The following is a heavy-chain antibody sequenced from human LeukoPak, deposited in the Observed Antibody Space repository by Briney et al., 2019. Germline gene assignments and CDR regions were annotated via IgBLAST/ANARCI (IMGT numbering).Heavy chain of an antibody. CDR3: ARDQAGGVVVPAAYGY. CDR1: GFTFSSYS. D-gene: IGHD2-2*01. J-gene: IGHJ4*02. Sequence: GGSLRLSCVGSGFTFSSYSMNWVRQAPGKGLEWVSSISLSSSFIYYADSVKGRFTISRDNAKNSLYLQMNSLRAEDTAVYYCARDQAGGVVVPAAYGYWGQGTLVTVSS. V-gene: IGHV3-21*04. CDR2: ISLSSSFI.